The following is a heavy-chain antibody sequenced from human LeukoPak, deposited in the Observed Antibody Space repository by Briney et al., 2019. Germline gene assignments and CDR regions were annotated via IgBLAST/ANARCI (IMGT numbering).Heavy chain of an antibody. D-gene: IGHD3-16*01. J-gene: IGHJ3*02. CDR3: AREMGAGYAFDI. CDR2: IKQDGSEK. CDR1: GFTFSNHW. Sequence: GGSLRLSCAASGFTFSNHWMSWVRQAPGKGLEWVANIKQDGSEKYYVDSVKGRFTISRDNAKNSLYLQMNSLRAEDTAVYYCAREMGAGYAFDIWGQGTMVTVSS. V-gene: IGHV3-7*01.